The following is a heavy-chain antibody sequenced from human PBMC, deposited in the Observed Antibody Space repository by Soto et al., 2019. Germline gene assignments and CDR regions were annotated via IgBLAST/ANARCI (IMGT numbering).Heavy chain of an antibody. D-gene: IGHD3-10*01. Sequence: SQTLSLTCTVSGGSVSSGSYYWSWIRQPPGKGLEWIGYIYYSGSTYYNPSLKSRVTISVDTSKNQFSLKLSSVTAADTAVYYCARHGPGYYGSGSYYNPPYYYYGMDVCGQGTTVTVSS. V-gene: IGHV4-61*01. J-gene: IGHJ6*02. CDR2: IYYSGST. CDR3: ARHGPGYYGSGSYYNPPYYYYGMDV. CDR1: GGSVSSGSYY.